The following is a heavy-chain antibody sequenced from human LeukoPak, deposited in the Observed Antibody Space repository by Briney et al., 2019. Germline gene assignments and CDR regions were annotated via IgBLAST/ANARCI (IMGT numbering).Heavy chain of an antibody. CDR2: ISGSGGST. CDR3: AKIRGPLWFGESSDY. CDR1: GFTFNSYA. V-gene: IGHV3-23*01. D-gene: IGHD3-10*01. J-gene: IGHJ4*02. Sequence: GGSLRLSCAASGFTFNSYAMSWVRQAPGKGLEWVSAISGSGGSTYYADSVKGRFTISRDNSKNTLYLQMNSLRAEDTAVYYCAKIRGPLWFGESSDYWGQGTLVTVSS.